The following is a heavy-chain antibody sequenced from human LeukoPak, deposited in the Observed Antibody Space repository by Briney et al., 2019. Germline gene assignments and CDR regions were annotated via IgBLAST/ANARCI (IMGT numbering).Heavy chain of an antibody. Sequence: QAGGSLRLSCAASGFTFSTYWMSWVRQAPGKGLEWVANIKEDGREKYYMDSVTGRFTISRDNAKNSLYLQMNDVRAEDTAVYYCAREKWISVTVVREGFDYWGQGTLVTVSS. CDR1: GFTFSTYW. CDR2: IKEDGREK. D-gene: IGHD3-10*02. J-gene: IGHJ4*02. V-gene: IGHV3-7*01. CDR3: AREKWISVTVVREGFDY.